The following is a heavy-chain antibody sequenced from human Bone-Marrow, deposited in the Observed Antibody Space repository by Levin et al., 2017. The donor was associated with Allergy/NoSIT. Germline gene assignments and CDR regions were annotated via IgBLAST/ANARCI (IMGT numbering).Heavy chain of an antibody. CDR1: GFTFSSYA. CDR2: ISGSGGST. CDR3: AKSNPKGYCSSTSCERHKINWFDP. V-gene: IGHV3-23*01. J-gene: IGHJ5*02. D-gene: IGHD2-2*01. Sequence: LSLTCAASGFTFSSYAMSWVRQAPGKGLEWVSAISGSGGSTYYADSVKGRFTISRDNSKNTLYLQMNSLRAEDTAVYYCAKSNPKGYCSSTSCERHKINWFDPWGQGTLVTVSS.